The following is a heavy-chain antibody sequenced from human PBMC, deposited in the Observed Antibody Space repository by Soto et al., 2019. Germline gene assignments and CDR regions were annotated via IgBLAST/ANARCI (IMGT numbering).Heavy chain of an antibody. CDR2: ISWNSGSI. J-gene: IGHJ4*02. Sequence: EVQLVESGGGLVQPGRSLRLSCAASGFTFDDYAMHWVRQAPGKGLELVSGISWNSGSIGYADSVKGRFNISRDNAKNYLYLQMNRRRAEDTALYSCAKSEYSSGWYYFDYCGQGTLVTVSS. CDR3: AKSEYSSGWYYFDY. V-gene: IGHV3-9*01. D-gene: IGHD6-19*01. CDR1: GFTFDDYA.